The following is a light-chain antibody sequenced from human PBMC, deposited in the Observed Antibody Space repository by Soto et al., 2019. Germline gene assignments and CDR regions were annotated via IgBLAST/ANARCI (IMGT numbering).Light chain of an antibody. CDR2: GAS. J-gene: IGKJ1*01. Sequence: EIVMTQSPATLSVSPRERATLSCRASQSVSSNLAWYQQKPGQAPRLLIYGASTRATGFPARFSGSGYGTEFTLTISSLQSEDSAVYYCQQYNKWPRTFGQGTKLVI. V-gene: IGKV3-15*01. CDR3: QQYNKWPRT. CDR1: QSVSSN.